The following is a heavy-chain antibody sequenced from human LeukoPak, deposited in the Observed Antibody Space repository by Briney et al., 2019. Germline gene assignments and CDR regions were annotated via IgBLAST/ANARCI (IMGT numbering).Heavy chain of an antibody. CDR1: GGSISSYY. CDR3: ARGTGSSSWYLFDY. V-gene: IGHV4-59*01. J-gene: IGHJ4*02. Sequence: SVTLSLTCTVSGGSISSYYWSWIRQPPGKGLEWIGYIYYSGSTNYNPSLKSRVTISVDTSKNQFSLKLSSVTAADTAVYYCARGTGSSSWYLFDYWGQGTLVTVSS. D-gene: IGHD6-13*01. CDR2: IYYSGST.